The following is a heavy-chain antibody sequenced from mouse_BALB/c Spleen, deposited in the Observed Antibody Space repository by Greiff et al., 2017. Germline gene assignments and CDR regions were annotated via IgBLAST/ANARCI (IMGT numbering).Heavy chain of an antibody. D-gene: IGHD3-2*01. CDR2: IDPANGNT. V-gene: IGHV14-3*02. J-gene: IGHJ2*01. Sequence: EVQLQQSGAELVKPGASVKLSCTASGFNIKDTYMHWVKQRPEQGLEWIGRIDPANGNTKYDPKFQGKATITADTSSNTAYLQLSSLTSEDTAVYYCARDSSGYVPCDYWGQGTTLTVSS. CDR1: GFNIKDTY. CDR3: ARDSSGYVPCDY.